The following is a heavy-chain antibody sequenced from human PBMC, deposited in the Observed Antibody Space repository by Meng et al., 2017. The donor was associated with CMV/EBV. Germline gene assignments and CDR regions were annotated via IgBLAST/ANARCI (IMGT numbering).Heavy chain of an antibody. D-gene: IGHD4-23*01. V-gene: IGHV2-5*01. Sequence: SGPTLVKPTQTLTLTYTFSGFSLSTSGVGGGWIRQPPGKALEWLALIYWNDDKRYSPSLKSRLTITKDTSKNQVVLTMTNMDPVDTATYYCAHRPPTLLVDNSHNWFDPWGQGTLVTVSS. CDR3: AHRPPTLLVDNSHNWFDP. J-gene: IGHJ5*02. CDR2: IYWNDDK. CDR1: GFSLSTSGVG.